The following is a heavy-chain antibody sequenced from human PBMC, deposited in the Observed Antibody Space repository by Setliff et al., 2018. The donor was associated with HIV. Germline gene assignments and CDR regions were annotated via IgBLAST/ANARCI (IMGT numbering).Heavy chain of an antibody. J-gene: IGHJ6*04. CDR3: ARDSRDIVVVIAPEPEPYYYYGMDV. D-gene: IGHD2-15*01. Sequence: ASVKVSCKVSGYTLTKLSIHWVRQAPGKGLEWMGGFNPEKGETVYAQKLQDRVTMTDDTSTDTAYMELSSLRSEDTAVYYCARDSRDIVVVIAPEPEPYYYYGMDVWGEGTTVTVSS. CDR2: FNPEKGET. V-gene: IGHV1-24*01. CDR1: GYTLTKLS.